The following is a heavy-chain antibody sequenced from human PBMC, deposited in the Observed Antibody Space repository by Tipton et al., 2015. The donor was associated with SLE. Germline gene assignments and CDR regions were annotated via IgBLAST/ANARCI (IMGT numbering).Heavy chain of an antibody. D-gene: IGHD3-3*01. CDR1: GFTFSSYA. V-gene: IGHV3-30-3*01. J-gene: IGHJ6*02. CDR3: ARGYYDFWGNGMDV. CDR2: ISYDGSNK. Sequence: SLRLSCAASGFTFSSYAMHWVRQAPGKGLEWVAVISYDGSNKYYADSVKGRFTISRDNSKNTLYLQMSSLRAEDTAVYYCARGYYDFWGNGMDVWGQGTTVTVSS.